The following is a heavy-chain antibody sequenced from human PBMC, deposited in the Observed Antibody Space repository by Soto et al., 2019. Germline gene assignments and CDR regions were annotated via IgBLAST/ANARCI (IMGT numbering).Heavy chain of an antibody. CDR1: GFTFSSYS. V-gene: IGHV3-21*01. D-gene: IGHD2-15*01. CDR3: ARFYCSGGSCYLYDY. J-gene: IGHJ4*02. Sequence: PGGSLRLSCAASGFTFSSYSMNWVRQAAGKGLEWVSSISSSSSYIYYADSVKGRFTISRDNAKNPLYLQMNSLRAEDTAVYYCARFYCSGGSCYLYDYWGQGTLVTVSS. CDR2: ISSSSSYI.